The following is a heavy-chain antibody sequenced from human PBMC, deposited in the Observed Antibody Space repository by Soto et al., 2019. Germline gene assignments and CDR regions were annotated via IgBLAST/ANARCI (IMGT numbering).Heavy chain of an antibody. J-gene: IGHJ3*02. D-gene: IGHD6-19*01. V-gene: IGHV3-23*01. CDR2: ISGSGTTA. Sequence: HPGGSLRRSCAASGFVFSSYAISWVRQAPGKGLEWVSAISGSGTTAYYADSVKGRFIFSRDNPKNTMYLQMNSLRAEDTAVYFCAKTTDGWFSAFEIWGQGTVVTVSS. CDR1: GFVFSSYA. CDR3: AKTTDGWFSAFEI.